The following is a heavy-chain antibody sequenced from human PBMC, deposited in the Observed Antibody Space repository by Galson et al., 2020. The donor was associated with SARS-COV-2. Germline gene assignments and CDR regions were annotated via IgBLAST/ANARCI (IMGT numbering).Heavy chain of an antibody. V-gene: IGHV4-59*01. J-gene: IGHJ6*04. D-gene: IGHD2-15*01. CDR2: ISHSGST. CDR1: GASISNYS. Sequence: SETLSLTCTVSGASISNYSWRCIRQPPGKGLEWIGYISHSGSTNYNPSLKSRVTITVDTSKNKVSLKVSSVTSADTAVYYCARWYCIGGTWYHLDVWGKGSTVTVSS. CDR3: ARWYCIGGTWYHLDV.